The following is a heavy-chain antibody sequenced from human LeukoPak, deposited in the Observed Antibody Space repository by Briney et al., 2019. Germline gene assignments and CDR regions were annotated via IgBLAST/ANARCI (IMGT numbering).Heavy chain of an antibody. D-gene: IGHD6-13*01. CDR3: ARRGTRSSWAHFDY. J-gene: IGHJ4*02. CDR1: GFTFSSYW. V-gene: IGHV3-7*05. Sequence: GGSLRLSCAASGFTFSSYWMTWVRQAPGKGLEWVANIKQDGSEKYYVDSVKGRFTISRDNAKNSLYLQMNSLEAEDTAVYYCARRGTRSSWAHFDYWGQGTLVTVSS. CDR2: IKQDGSEK.